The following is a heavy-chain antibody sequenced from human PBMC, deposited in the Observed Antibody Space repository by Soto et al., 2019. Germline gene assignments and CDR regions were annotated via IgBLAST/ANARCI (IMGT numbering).Heavy chain of an antibody. CDR3: APWDSYGDYFDY. J-gene: IGHJ4*02. CDR2: IYYSGST. D-gene: IGHD5-18*01. CDR1: GGSISGSNYY. Sequence: TVSGGSISGSNYYWGWIRQSPGKGLEWIGSIYYSGSTYYNPSLKSRVTISVDTSMNQFSLKLSSVTAADTAVYYCAPWDSYGDYFDYWGQGTLVTVSS. V-gene: IGHV4-39*01.